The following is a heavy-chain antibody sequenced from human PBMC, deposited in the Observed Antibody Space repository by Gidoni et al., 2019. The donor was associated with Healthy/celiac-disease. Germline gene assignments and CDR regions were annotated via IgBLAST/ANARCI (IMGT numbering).Heavy chain of an antibody. CDR3: ARDSTLVPGAFDI. D-gene: IGHD6-13*01. V-gene: IGHV1-69*01. CDR1: GGTFSSYA. CDR2: IIPIFGTA. J-gene: IGHJ3*02. Sequence: QVQLVQSGAEVKKPGCSVKVPCKASGGTFSSYAISCVRQAPGQGLEWMGGIIPIFGTANYAQKFQGRVTIAADESTSTAYMELSSLRSEDTAVYYCARDSTLVPGAFDIWGQGTMVTVSS.